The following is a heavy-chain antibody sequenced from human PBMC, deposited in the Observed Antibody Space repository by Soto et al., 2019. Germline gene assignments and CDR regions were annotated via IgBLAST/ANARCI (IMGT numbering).Heavy chain of an antibody. V-gene: IGHV1-58*01. CDR1: GFTFTSSA. Sequence: SVKVSCKASGFTFTSSAVQWVRQARGQRLEWIGWIVVGSGNTNYAQKFQERVTITRDMSTSTAYMELSSLRSEDTAVYYCAAARVDDFWSGPTGFYGMDVWGQGTTVTVS. D-gene: IGHD3-3*01. CDR2: IVVGSGNT. J-gene: IGHJ6*02. CDR3: AAARVDDFWSGPTGFYGMDV.